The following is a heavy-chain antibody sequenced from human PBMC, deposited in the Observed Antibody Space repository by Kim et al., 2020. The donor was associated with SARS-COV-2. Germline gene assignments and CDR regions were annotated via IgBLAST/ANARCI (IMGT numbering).Heavy chain of an antibody. J-gene: IGHJ4*02. Sequence: SLKSRVTISVDTSKNQYSLKLSAVTAADTAVYYCARASLRVLIVVDRFDYWGQGTLVTVSS. D-gene: IGHD2-15*01. V-gene: IGHV4-31*02. CDR3: ARASLRVLIVVDRFDY.